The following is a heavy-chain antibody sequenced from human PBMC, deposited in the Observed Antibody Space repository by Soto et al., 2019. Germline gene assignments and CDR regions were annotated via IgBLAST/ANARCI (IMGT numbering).Heavy chain of an antibody. D-gene: IGHD4-17*01. Sequence: GGSLRLSCAASGFTVSSNYMSWVRQAPGKGLEWVSVIYSGGSTYYADSVKGRFTISRDNSKNTLYLQMNSLRAEDTAVYYCARGRDYAPYYYMDVWGKGTTVTVSS. CDR3: ARGRDYAPYYYMDV. CDR2: IYSGGST. CDR1: GFTVSSNY. V-gene: IGHV3-66*01. J-gene: IGHJ6*03.